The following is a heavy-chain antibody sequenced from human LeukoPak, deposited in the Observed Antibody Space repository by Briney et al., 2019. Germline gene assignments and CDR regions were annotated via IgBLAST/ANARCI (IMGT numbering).Heavy chain of an antibody. CDR1: GGSFSGYY. CDR2: INHSGST. Sequence: SETLSLTCAVYGGSFSGYYWNWIRQPPGKGLEWIGEINHSGSTNYTPSLKSRVTISVDMSKNQFSLKLSSVTAADTAVYYCARGRRGYSYGYAFDIWGQGTMVTVSS. V-gene: IGHV4-34*01. CDR3: ARGRRGYSYGYAFDI. J-gene: IGHJ3*02. D-gene: IGHD5-18*01.